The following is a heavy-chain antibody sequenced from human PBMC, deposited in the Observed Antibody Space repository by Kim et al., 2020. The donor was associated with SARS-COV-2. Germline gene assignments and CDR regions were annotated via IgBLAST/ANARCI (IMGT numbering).Heavy chain of an antibody. CDR2: IFYTWKT. V-gene: IGHV4-59*08. CDR3: SRLPEINGWPFDY. J-gene: IGHJ4*02. CDR1: GASIGTDY. Sequence: SETLSLTCTISGASIGTDYWTWIPQSPGRGLEWIGYIFYTWKTSYNPSLRSRVTLSLDTSRNQFSLRLNSVTAADTAVYFCSRLPEINGWPFDYWAQGTLVTVSS. D-gene: IGHD6-19*01.